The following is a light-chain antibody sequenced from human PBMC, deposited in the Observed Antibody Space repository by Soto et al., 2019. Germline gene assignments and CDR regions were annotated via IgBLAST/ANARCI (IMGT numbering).Light chain of an antibody. V-gene: IGLV1-40*01. J-gene: IGLJ2*01. CDR2: GNI. Sequence: QPVLTQPPSVSGAPGQRVTISCTGSSSNIGAGYDVHWYQQLPGTAPKLLIYGNINRPSGVPDRFSGSKSGTSASLAITGLQAEDEADYYCQSYDSSLRGAVFGGGTKLTVL. CDR1: SSNIGAGYD. CDR3: QSYDSSLRGAV.